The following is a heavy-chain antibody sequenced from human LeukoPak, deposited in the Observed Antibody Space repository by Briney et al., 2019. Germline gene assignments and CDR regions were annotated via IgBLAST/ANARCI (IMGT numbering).Heavy chain of an antibody. Sequence: SVKVSCMASGGTFSSYAISWVRQAPGQGLEWMGGIIPIFGTANYAQKFQGRVTITTDESTSTAYMELSSLRSEDTAVYYCARNPYDILTGYGYYFDYWGQGTLVTVSS. D-gene: IGHD3-9*01. CDR2: IIPIFGTA. J-gene: IGHJ4*02. CDR3: ARNPYDILTGYGYYFDY. CDR1: GGTFSSYA. V-gene: IGHV1-69*05.